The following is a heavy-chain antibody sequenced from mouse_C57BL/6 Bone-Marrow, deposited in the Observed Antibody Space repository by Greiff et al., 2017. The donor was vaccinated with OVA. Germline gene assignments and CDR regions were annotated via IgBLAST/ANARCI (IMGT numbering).Heavy chain of an antibody. Sequence: QVQLQQSGAELARPGASVKLSCTASGYTFTSYGISWVKQRTGQGLEWIGEIYPRSGNTSYNEKFKGKATLTADTSSSTAYMELRSLTSEYSAVYFCARCAYYYGSSYFDYWGQGTTLTVSS. V-gene: IGHV1-81*01. CDR2: IYPRSGNT. J-gene: IGHJ2*01. CDR3: ARCAYYYGSSYFDY. D-gene: IGHD1-1*01. CDR1: GYTFTSYG.